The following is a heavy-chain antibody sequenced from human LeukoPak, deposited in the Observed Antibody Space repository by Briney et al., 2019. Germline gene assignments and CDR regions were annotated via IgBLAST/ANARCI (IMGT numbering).Heavy chain of an antibody. CDR3: ARLGSYDFWSGYLNQYYFDY. Sequence: PSETLSLTCTVSGGSISSSSYYWGWIRQPPGKGLEWIGSIYYSGSTYYNPSLKSRVTISVDTSKNQFSLKLSSVTAADTAVYYCARLGSYDFWSGYLNQYYFDYWGQGPLVTVSS. V-gene: IGHV4-39*01. CDR2: IYYSGST. CDR1: GGSISSSSYY. D-gene: IGHD3-3*01. J-gene: IGHJ4*02.